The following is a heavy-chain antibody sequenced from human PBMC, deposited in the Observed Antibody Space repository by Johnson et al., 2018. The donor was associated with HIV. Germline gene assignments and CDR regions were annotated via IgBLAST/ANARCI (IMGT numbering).Heavy chain of an antibody. CDR1: GFTFSDAW. CDR3: AKLPGGNSGFVDAFDI. CDR2: ISYGGNKQ. V-gene: IGHV3-30-3*02. D-gene: IGHD4-23*01. Sequence: QVQLVESGGGLVKPGGSLRLSCVASGFTFSDAWMSWVRQAPGKGLEWVAVISYGGNKQYYVDSVEGRFTISRDNSKNTLYLQMNSLRAEDTAVYYCAKLPGGNSGFVDAFDIWGQGTMVTVSS. J-gene: IGHJ3*02.